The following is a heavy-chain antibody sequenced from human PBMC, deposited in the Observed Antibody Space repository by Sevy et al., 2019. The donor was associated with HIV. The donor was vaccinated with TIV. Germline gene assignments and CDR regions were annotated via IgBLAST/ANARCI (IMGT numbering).Heavy chain of an antibody. CDR1: GDSISTSNW. CDR2: VYHGVTT. V-gene: IGHV4-4*03. D-gene: IGHD2-21*01. J-gene: IGHJ4*02. CDR3: ARDRILSV. Sequence: QLRRTLSLTCALSGDSISTSNWWRWVRQSPGKGLEWIGDVYHGVTTYYNPSFKSRVNISVDKSKNQFSLMLNSVTSADMVVYYCARDRILSVWGQGILVTVSS.